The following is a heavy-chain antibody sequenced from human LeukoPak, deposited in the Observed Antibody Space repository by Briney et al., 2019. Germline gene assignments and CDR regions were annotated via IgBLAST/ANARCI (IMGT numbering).Heavy chain of an antibody. CDR1: GFTVSNNY. CDR3: AKAYIRYYYYYGMDV. V-gene: IGHV3-53*01. CDR2: IYVGGSA. D-gene: IGHD2-2*02. J-gene: IGHJ6*02. Sequence: GGSLRLSCAASGFTVSNNYMSWVRQTPGKGLEWVSVIYVGGSAYYADSVKGRFTISGDSSKNTLYLQMNSLRAEDTAVYYCAKAYIRYYYYYGMDVWGQGTTVTVSS.